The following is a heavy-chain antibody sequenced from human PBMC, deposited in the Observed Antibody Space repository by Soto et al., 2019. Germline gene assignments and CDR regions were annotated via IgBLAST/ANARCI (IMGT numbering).Heavy chain of an antibody. V-gene: IGHV4-31*03. J-gene: IGHJ4*02. Sequence: SETLSLTCTVSGGSISSGGNYWSWIRQHPGKGLEWIGYIHDSGGTYYNPSLKSRVTISVDTSKNQFSLRLSSVTAADTAVYYCARGHYGNYDNSGYYSLIFDYWGQGTPVTV. CDR1: GGSISSGGNY. CDR3: ARGHYGNYDNSGYYSLIFDY. D-gene: IGHD3-22*01. CDR2: IHDSGGT.